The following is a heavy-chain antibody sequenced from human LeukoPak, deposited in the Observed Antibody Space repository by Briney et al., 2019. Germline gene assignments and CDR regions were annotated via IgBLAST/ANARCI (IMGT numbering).Heavy chain of an antibody. CDR3: ARSTTVTTAPVDY. V-gene: IGHV4-34*01. J-gene: IGHJ4*02. Sequence: PSETLSLTCAVYGGSFSGYYWSWIRQPPGKGLEWIGEINHSGSTNYNPSLKSRVTISVDTSKNQFSLKLSSVTAADTAVYYYARSTTVTTAPVDYWGQGTLVTVSS. CDR2: INHSGST. D-gene: IGHD4-17*01. CDR1: GGSFSGYY.